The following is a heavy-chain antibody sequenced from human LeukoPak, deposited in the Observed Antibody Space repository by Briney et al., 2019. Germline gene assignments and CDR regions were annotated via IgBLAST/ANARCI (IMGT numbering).Heavy chain of an antibody. CDR1: GGSISSSSYH. CDR2: MFYSGST. D-gene: IGHD6-13*01. CDR3: ARGGAAPGSSYFDY. J-gene: IGHJ4*02. V-gene: IGHV4-39*07. Sequence: SETLSLTCTVSGGSISSSSYHWGWIRQAPGTGLEWIANMFYSGSTYYNPSLKSRVSISVDTSKNQFSLKLGSVTAADTAVYYCARGGAAPGSSYFDYWGQGTLVTVSS.